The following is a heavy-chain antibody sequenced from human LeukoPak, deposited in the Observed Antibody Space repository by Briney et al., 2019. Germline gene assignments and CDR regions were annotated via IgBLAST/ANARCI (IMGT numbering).Heavy chain of an antibody. Sequence: ASVKVSCKASGGTFISYAISWVRQAPGQGLEWMGGIIPIFGTANYAQKFQGRVTITADESTSTAYMELSSLRSEDTAVYYCARGILEYSSSSSSDYWGQGTLVTVSS. D-gene: IGHD6-6*01. CDR3: ARGILEYSSSSSSDY. CDR2: IIPIFGTA. J-gene: IGHJ4*02. V-gene: IGHV1-69*13. CDR1: GGTFISYA.